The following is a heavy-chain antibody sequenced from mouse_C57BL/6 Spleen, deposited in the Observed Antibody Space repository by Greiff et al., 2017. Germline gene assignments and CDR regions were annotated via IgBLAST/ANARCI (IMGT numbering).Heavy chain of an antibody. J-gene: IGHJ4*01. D-gene: IGHD4-1*01. CDR2: ISSGGSYT. Sequence: EVQGVESGGDLVKPGGSLKLSCAASGFTFSSYGMSWVRQTPDKRLEWVATISSGGSYTYYPDSVKGRFTISRDNAKNTLYLQMSSLKSEDTAMYYCARQAGTWAMDYWGQGTSVTVSS. CDR3: ARQAGTWAMDY. CDR1: GFTFSSYG. V-gene: IGHV5-6*01.